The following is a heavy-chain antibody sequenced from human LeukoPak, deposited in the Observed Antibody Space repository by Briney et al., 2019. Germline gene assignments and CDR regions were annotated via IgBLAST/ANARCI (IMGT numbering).Heavy chain of an antibody. CDR1: GGSISSYY. J-gene: IGHJ4*02. Sequence: PSETLSLTCTVSGGSISSYYWSWIRQPPGKGLEWIGYIYYSGSTNYNPSLKSRVTISVATSKNQFSLKLSSVTAADTAVYYCARVRGGYAMLFDYWGQGTLVTVSS. CDR3: ARVRGGYAMLFDY. V-gene: IGHV4-59*01. D-gene: IGHD5-12*01. CDR2: IYYSGST.